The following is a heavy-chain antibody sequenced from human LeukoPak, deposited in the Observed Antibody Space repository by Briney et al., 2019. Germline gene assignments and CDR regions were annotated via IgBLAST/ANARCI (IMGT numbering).Heavy chain of an antibody. D-gene: IGHD5-12*01. CDR3: ATGGYSGYEYYFDY. CDR2: FDPEDGET. J-gene: IGHJ4*02. CDR1: GYTLTELS. Sequence: ASVKVSCKVSGYTLTELSMHWVRQAPGKGLEWMGGFDPEDGETIYAQKFQGRVTITEDTSTDTAYMELSSLRSEDTAVYYCATGGYSGYEYYFDYWGQGTLVTVSS. V-gene: IGHV1-24*01.